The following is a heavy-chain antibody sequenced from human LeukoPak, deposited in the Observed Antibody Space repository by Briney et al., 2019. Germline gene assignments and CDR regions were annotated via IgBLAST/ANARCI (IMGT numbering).Heavy chain of an antibody. CDR2: ISGSGGST. CDR3: ARVLGMVRGVILTFDY. D-gene: IGHD3-10*01. Sequence: GWSLRLSCAASGFTFSIYGMSWVRQAPGRGLEWVSAISGSGGSTYYADSVKGRFTISRDNAKNSLYLQMNRLRDEDTAVYYCARVLGMVRGVILTFDYWGQGTLVTVSS. CDR1: GFTFSIYG. J-gene: IGHJ4*02. V-gene: IGHV3-23*01.